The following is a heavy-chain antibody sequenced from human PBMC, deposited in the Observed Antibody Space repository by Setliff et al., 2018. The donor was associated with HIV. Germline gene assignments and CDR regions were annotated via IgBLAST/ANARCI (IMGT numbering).Heavy chain of an antibody. CDR2: IYTSGST. D-gene: IGHD3-10*01. CDR3: ARNTRAGDFDY. J-gene: IGHJ4*02. V-gene: IGHV4-4*08. Sequence: SETLSLTCTVSGGSISSYYWSWIRLPPGKGLEWIGYIYTSGSTNYNPSLKSRVTISIDTSKNQFSLRLTSVTAADTAVYYCARNTRAGDFDYWGQGTLVTVSS. CDR1: GGSISSYY.